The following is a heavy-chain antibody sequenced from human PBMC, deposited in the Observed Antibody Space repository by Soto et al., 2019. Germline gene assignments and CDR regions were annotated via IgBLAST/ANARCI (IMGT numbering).Heavy chain of an antibody. CDR2: FDPEDGET. CDR1: GYTLTELS. J-gene: IGHJ4*02. CDR3: ATASYYYDSSGYYYFDY. D-gene: IGHD3-22*01. Sequence: ASVKVSCKVSGYTLTELSMHWVRQAPGKGLEWMGGFDPEDGETIYAQKFQGRVTMTEDTSTDTAYMELSSLRSEGTAVYYCATASYYYDSSGYYYFDYWGQGTLVTVSS. V-gene: IGHV1-24*01.